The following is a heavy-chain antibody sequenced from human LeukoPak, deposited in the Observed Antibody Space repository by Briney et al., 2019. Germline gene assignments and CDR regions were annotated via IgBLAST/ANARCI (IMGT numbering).Heavy chain of an antibody. Sequence: GGSLRLPCAASGFTFSSYWMHWVRQAPGKGLVWVSRIKSDGSSTSYADSVKGRFTISRDNAKNTLYLQMNSLRAEDTAVYYCARDQYSSGPRPIDYWGQGTLVTVSS. D-gene: IGHD5-18*01. CDR3: ARDQYSSGPRPIDY. V-gene: IGHV3-74*01. CDR2: IKSDGSST. CDR1: GFTFSSYW. J-gene: IGHJ4*02.